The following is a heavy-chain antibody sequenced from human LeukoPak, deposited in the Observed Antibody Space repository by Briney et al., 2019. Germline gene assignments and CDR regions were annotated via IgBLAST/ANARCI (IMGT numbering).Heavy chain of an antibody. CDR2: INHSGST. D-gene: IGHD3-22*01. J-gene: IGHJ4*02. Sequence: ASETLSLTCTVSGGSISSYYWSWIRQPPGKGLEWIGEINHSGSTNYNPSLKSRVTISVDTSKNQFSLKLSSVTAADTAVYYCARGLVVIMYYYFDYWGQGTLVTVSS. V-gene: IGHV4-34*01. CDR1: GGSISSYY. CDR3: ARGLVVIMYYYFDY.